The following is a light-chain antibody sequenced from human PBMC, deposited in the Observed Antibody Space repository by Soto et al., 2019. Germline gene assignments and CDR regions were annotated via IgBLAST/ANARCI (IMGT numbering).Light chain of an antibody. V-gene: IGKV1-5*03. CDR2: QPS. Sequence: DIQMTQSPSTLSASVGDRVTITCRASQSINSWLAWYQQKPGKAPKLLIYQPSSLESGVPSRFSGSGSGTDFTLTISSLQPDDFATYYCQQYNSYPYTFGQGTKLEI. J-gene: IGKJ2*01. CDR3: QQYNSYPYT. CDR1: QSINSW.